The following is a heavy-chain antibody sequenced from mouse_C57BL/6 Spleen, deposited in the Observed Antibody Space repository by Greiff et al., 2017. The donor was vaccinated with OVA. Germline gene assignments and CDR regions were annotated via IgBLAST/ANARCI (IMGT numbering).Heavy chain of an antibody. J-gene: IGHJ2*01. CDR2: INPNNGGT. CDR3: ARSNYYFDY. V-gene: IGHV1-26*01. CDR1: GYTFTDYY. Sequence: EVQPQQSGPELVKPGASVKISCKASGYTFTDYYMNWVKQSHGKSLEWIGDINPNNGGTSYNQKFKGKATLTVDKSSSTAYMALRSLTSEDSAVYYCARSNYYFDYWGKGTTLTVSS.